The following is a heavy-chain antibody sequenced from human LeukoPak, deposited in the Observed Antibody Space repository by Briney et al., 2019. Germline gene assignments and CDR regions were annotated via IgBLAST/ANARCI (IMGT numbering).Heavy chain of an antibody. D-gene: IGHD3-22*01. Sequence: GASVKVSCKASGYTFTGYYMHWVRQAPGQGLEWMGWINPNSGGTNYAQKFQGRVTMTRDTSISTAYMELSRLRSDDTAVYYCARHGSLGYYYDISGYYRLYGMDVWGQGTTVTVSS. V-gene: IGHV1-2*02. CDR2: INPNSGGT. CDR3: ARHGSLGYYYDISGYYRLYGMDV. J-gene: IGHJ6*02. CDR1: GYTFTGYY.